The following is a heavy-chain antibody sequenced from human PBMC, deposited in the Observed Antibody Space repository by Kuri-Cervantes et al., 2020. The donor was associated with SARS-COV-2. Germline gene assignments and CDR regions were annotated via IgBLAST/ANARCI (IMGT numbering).Heavy chain of an antibody. CDR3: ARLGGYRSGYNWFDP. CDR1: GVSVSHGTYS. CDR2: LDTSGTT. D-gene: IGHD5-18*01. Sequence: SETLSLTCAVSGVSVSHGTYSWSWIRQPAGKGLEWIGHLDTSGTTTYNPSLKSRVTISVDTSKNQFSLNLISVTAADTAVYYCARLGGYRSGYNWFDPWGQGTLVTVSS. V-gene: IGHV4-61*09. J-gene: IGHJ5*02.